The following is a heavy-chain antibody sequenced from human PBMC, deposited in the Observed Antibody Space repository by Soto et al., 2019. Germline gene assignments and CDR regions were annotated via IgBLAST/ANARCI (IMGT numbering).Heavy chain of an antibody. CDR1: GFTFSSYW. V-gene: IGHV3-7*01. CDR3: ARGVWYASDS. J-gene: IGHJ4*02. D-gene: IGHD6-19*01. CDR2: IKGDGSEK. Sequence: EVQVVESGGGLVQPGGSLRVSCAVSGFTFSSYWMRWVRQAPGKGLEWVADIKGDGSEKNYVDSLKGRITISRDNAKNSLYLQMNGLRAEDTAVYYCARGVWYASDSWGQGTLVTVSS.